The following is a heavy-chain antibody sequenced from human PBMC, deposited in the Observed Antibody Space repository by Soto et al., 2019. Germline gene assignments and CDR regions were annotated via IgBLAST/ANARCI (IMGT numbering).Heavy chain of an antibody. V-gene: IGHV4-30-2*01. CDR3: ARAHYGDYGYGMDV. Sequence: PSETLSLTCAVSGGSISSGGYSWSWIRQPPGKGLEWIGYIQHGGSTYYNPSLKSRVTISVDSSKNQFSLKLTSVTAADTAVYYCARAHYGDYGYGMDVWGQGTTVTVSS. CDR2: IQHGGST. D-gene: IGHD4-17*01. J-gene: IGHJ6*02. CDR1: GGSISSGGYS.